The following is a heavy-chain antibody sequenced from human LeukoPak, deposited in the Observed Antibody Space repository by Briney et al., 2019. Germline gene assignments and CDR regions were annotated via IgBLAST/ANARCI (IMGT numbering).Heavy chain of an antibody. Sequence: GGSLRLSCAAPGFTFSSYSMNWVRQAPGKGLEWVSSISSSSSYIYYADSVKGRFTISRDNAKNSLYLQMNSLRAEDTAVYYCARGPYGSGSYYNDYWGQGTLVTVSS. V-gene: IGHV3-21*01. CDR3: ARGPYGSGSYYNDY. J-gene: IGHJ4*02. D-gene: IGHD3-10*01. CDR1: GFTFSSYS. CDR2: ISSSSSYI.